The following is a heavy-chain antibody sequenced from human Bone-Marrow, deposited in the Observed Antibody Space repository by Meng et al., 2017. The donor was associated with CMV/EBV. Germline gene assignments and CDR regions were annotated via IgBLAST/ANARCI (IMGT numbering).Heavy chain of an antibody. CDR1: GGSISSSSYY. D-gene: IGHD4-11*01. V-gene: IGHV4-39*01. CDR3: ARGDYKGYFDN. J-gene: IGHJ4*02. CDR2: IYYSGST. Sequence: SETLSLTCTVSGGSISSSSYYWGWIRQPPGKGLEWIGSIYYSGSTYYNPSLKSRVTISVDTSKNQFSLKLSSVTAADTAVYYCARGDYKGYFDNWGQGTLVTVSS.